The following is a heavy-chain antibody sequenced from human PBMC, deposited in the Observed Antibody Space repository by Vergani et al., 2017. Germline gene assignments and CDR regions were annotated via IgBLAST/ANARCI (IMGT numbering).Heavy chain of an antibody. CDR2: IYYSGST. CDR3: ARHLRVRGVTVWFDP. J-gene: IGHJ5*02. D-gene: IGHD3-10*01. V-gene: IGHV4-39*01. CDR1: GGSISSSSYY. Sequence: QLQLQESGPGLVKPSETLSLTCTVSGGSISSSSYYWGWIRQPPGKGLGWIGSIYYSGSTYYNPSLKSRVTISVDTSKNQFSLKLSSVTAADTAVYYCARHLRVRGVTVWFDPWGQGTLVTVSS.